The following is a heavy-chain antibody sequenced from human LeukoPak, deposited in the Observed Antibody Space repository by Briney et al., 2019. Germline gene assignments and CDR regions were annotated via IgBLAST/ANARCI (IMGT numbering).Heavy chain of an antibody. CDR1: GGSFSGYY. V-gene: IGHV4-34*01. D-gene: IGHD5-24*01. CDR3: ARALNGYNWFDP. J-gene: IGHJ5*02. CDR2: INHSGST. Sequence: PSETLSLTCAVYGGSFSGYYWSWIRQPPGKGLEWIGEINHSGSTNYNPSLKSRVTISVDTSKNQFSLKLSSVTAADTAVYFCARALNGYNWFDPWGQGTLVTVSS.